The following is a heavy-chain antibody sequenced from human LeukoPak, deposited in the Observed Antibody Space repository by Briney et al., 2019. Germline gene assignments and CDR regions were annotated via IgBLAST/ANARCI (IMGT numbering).Heavy chain of an antibody. J-gene: IGHJ5*02. D-gene: IGHD3-10*01. CDR2: IYYSGST. CDR3: ARSSWFGELSSFDP. V-gene: IGHV4-59*01. Sequence: SETLSLTCTVSGGSINSYYWSWIRQPPGKGLEWIGYIYYSGSTNYNPSLKSRVTISVDTSKNQFSLKLSSVTAADTAVYYCARSSWFGELSSFDPWGQGTLVTVSS. CDR1: GGSINSYY.